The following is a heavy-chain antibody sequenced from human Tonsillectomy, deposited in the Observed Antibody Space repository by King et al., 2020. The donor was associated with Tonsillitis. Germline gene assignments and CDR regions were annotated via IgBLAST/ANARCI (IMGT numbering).Heavy chain of an antibody. J-gene: IGHJ3*02. CDR2: IYYSGST. D-gene: IGHD3-22*01. Sequence: VQLQESGPGLVKASETLSLTCTVSGGSIISYYCSWIRQPPGKGLQYIGYIYYSGSTNYNPSLKNRVTISVDTSKNQFSLKLTSVTAADTAVYYCARHYFDLPWSAVDIWGQGTMVTVSS. CDR1: GGSIISYY. V-gene: IGHV4-59*01. CDR3: ARHYFDLPWSAVDI.